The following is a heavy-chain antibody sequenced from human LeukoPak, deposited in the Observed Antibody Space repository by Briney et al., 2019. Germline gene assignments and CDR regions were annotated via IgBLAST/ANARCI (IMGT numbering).Heavy chain of an antibody. J-gene: IGHJ4*02. CDR1: GFTFSSYA. D-gene: IGHD3-22*01. V-gene: IGHV3-23*01. Sequence: GGSLRLSCAASGFTFSSYAMSWVRQAPGKGLEWVSAISGSGGSTYYADSVKGRFTISRDNSKNTLYLQMNSLRAEDTAVYYCAKDRVVVITTAQSDYWGQGTLVTVSS. CDR3: AKDRVVVITTAQSDY. CDR2: ISGSGGST.